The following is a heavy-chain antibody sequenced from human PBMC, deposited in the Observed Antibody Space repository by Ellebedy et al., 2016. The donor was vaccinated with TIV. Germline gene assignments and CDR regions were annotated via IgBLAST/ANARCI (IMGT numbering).Heavy chain of an antibody. Sequence: GESLKISCQGSGYSFKTYWINWVRQVPGKGLEWMGRIDPSDSYVYYSPSFQGHVTISADKSISTAYLHWASLKASDTAMYYCARLQYDYDVLDHWGQGTLVTVSS. J-gene: IGHJ4*02. D-gene: IGHD4-17*01. CDR2: IDPSDSYV. V-gene: IGHV5-10-1*01. CDR1: GYSFKTYW. CDR3: ARLQYDYDVLDH.